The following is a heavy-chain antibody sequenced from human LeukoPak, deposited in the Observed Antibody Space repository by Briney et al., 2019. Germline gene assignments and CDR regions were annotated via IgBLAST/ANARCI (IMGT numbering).Heavy chain of an antibody. D-gene: IGHD5-12*01. CDR3: ATAGYSGFDFNFDY. J-gene: IGHJ4*02. Sequence: SQTLSLTCTVSGGSVTSGAYYWSWIRQHPGKGLEWIGYIYYTGSTYYNPSLKSRVTISVHTSKNQFSLRLRSVTAADTAVYYCATAGYSGFDFNFDYWGQGTLVTVSS. V-gene: IGHV4-31*03. CDR1: GGSVTSGAYY. CDR2: IYYTGST.